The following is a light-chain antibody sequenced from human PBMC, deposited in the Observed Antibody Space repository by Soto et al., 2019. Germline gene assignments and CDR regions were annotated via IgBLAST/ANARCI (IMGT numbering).Light chain of an antibody. CDR2: GAS. J-gene: IGKJ2*01. Sequence: EIVMTQSPATLSVSPGERATLSCRASQSVSSNLAWYQQKPGQAPRLLIYGASTRATGIPDRFSGSGSGTAFTLTISSLQSEDFAVYYCQQYNNWPYTFGQGTKLEIK. CDR1: QSVSSN. CDR3: QQYNNWPYT. V-gene: IGKV3-15*01.